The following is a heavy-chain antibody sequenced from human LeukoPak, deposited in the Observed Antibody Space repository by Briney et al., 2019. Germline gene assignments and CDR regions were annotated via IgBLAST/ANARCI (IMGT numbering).Heavy chain of an antibody. D-gene: IGHD5-18*01. V-gene: IGHV3-43*02. Sequence: GGSLRLSCAASGLTFDDYAMHWVRQAPGKGLEWVSPISGDGGSTYYADSVKGRFTISRDNSKNSLYLQMNSLRTEDTALYYCAKARIRGYYFDYWGQGTLVTVSS. J-gene: IGHJ4*02. CDR2: ISGDGGST. CDR3: AKARIRGYYFDY. CDR1: GLTFDDYA.